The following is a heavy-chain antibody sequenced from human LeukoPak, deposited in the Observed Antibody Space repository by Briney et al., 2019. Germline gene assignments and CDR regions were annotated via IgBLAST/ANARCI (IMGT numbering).Heavy chain of an antibody. CDR3: AREYDGY. V-gene: IGHV4-34*01. CDR1: GVSFSGYY. J-gene: IGHJ4*02. Sequence: SETLSLTCAVYGVSFSGYYWSWIRQPPGKGLEWIGEINHSGSTNYNPSLKSRVTISVDTSKNQFSLKLSSVTAADTAVYYCAREYDGYWGQGTLVTVSS. D-gene: IGHD3-16*01. CDR2: INHSGST.